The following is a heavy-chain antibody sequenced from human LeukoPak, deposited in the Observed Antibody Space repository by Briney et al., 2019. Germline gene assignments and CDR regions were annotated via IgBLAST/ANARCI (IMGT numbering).Heavy chain of an antibody. J-gene: IGHJ3*02. Sequence: LPGGSLRLSCAASGFTVSSNYMSWVRQAPGKGLEWVSVIYSGGSTYYADSVKGRFTISRDNSKNTLYLQMNSLRAEDTAVYYCASPFDWSYYADAFDIWGQGTMVTVSS. V-gene: IGHV3-66*01. CDR2: IYSGGST. CDR3: ASPFDWSYYADAFDI. CDR1: GFTVSSNY. D-gene: IGHD1-26*01.